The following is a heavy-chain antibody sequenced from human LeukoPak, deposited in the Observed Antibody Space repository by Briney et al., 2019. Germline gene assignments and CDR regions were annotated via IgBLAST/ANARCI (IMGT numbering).Heavy chain of an antibody. CDR2: INPNSGGT. Sequence: ASVKVSCKASGYTFTGYYMHWVRQAPGQGLEWMGWINPNSGGTNYAQKFQGRVTMTRDTSISTAYMELSRLRSDDTAVYYCARVSQIVVVPPDYWGQGTLVTVSS. J-gene: IGHJ4*02. CDR1: GYTFTGYY. V-gene: IGHV1-2*02. D-gene: IGHD3-22*01. CDR3: ARVSQIVVVPPDY.